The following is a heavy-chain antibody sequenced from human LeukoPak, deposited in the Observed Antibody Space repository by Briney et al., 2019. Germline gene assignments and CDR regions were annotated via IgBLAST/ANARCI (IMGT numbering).Heavy chain of an antibody. V-gene: IGHV4-34*01. CDR1: GGSFSGYY. CDR2: INHSGST. Sequence: PLVTLSLTCAVYGGSFSGYYWSWIRQPPGKGLEWIGEINHSGSTNYNPSLKSRVTISVDTSKNQFSLKLSSVTAADTAVYYCARGITMVRGVYYYYYMDVWGKGTTVTVSS. CDR3: ARGITMVRGVYYYYYMDV. D-gene: IGHD3-10*01. J-gene: IGHJ6*03.